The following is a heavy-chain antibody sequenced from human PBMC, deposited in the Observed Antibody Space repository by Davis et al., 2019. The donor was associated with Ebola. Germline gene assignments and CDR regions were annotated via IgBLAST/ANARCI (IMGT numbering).Heavy chain of an antibody. CDR1: GFTFSSYS. V-gene: IGHV3-30*02. CDR3: AKGLDTAMVTEDY. Sequence: GESLKISCAASGFTFSSYSMNWVRQAPGKGLEWVAVIWYDGSNKYYADSVKGRFTISRDNSKNTLYLQMNSLRAEDTAVYYCAKGLDTAMVTEDYWGQGTLVTVSS. J-gene: IGHJ4*02. D-gene: IGHD5-18*01. CDR2: IWYDGSNK.